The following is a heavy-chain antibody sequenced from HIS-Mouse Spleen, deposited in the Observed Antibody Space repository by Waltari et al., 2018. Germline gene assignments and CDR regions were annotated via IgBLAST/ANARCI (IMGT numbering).Heavy chain of an antibody. CDR1: GGSIRSRSYS. CDR2: IYYSGGT. Sequence: QLQLQESGPGLVKPSATLSPPCTVPGGSIRSRSYSWGWGRQPPGTRLEWFGGIYYSGGTYYNPSLKSRVTISVDTSKNQFSLKLSSVTAADTAVYYCAGEIPYSSSWYDWYFDLWGRGTLVTVSS. CDR3: AGEIPYSSSWYDWYFDL. D-gene: IGHD6-13*01. V-gene: IGHV4-39*07. J-gene: IGHJ2*01.